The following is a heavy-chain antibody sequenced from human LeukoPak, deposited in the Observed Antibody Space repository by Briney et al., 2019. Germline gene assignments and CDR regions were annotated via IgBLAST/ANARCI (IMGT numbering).Heavy chain of an antibody. Sequence: QPGGSLRLSCAASGFSFGSYGMHWVRQAPGKGLEWVAVISHEGSYKNHADSVKGRFTISRDNSKNMVYLQLNSLRAEDTAVYYCARTREQWQVLDYWGQGILVTVSS. V-gene: IGHV3-30*03. J-gene: IGHJ4*02. CDR3: ARTREQWQVLDY. D-gene: IGHD6-19*01. CDR2: ISHEGSYK. CDR1: GFSFGSYG.